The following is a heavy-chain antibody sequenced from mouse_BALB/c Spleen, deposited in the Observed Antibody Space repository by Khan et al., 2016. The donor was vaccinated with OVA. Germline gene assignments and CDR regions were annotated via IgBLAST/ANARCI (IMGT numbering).Heavy chain of an antibody. CDR2: IWSDGNT. J-gene: IGHJ4*01. Sequence: VQLQESGPGLAAPSQSLSITCTISGCSLTNYGVHWVRQPPGKGLEWLVVIWSDGNTNYNSALKSRLTSTKDNSQSQVFLKINSLQTDDTAIYFCARQPYYHYNIRDYWGQGTSVTVSS. V-gene: IGHV2-6-1*01. D-gene: IGHD2-10*01. CDR3: ARQPYYHYNIRDY. CDR1: GCSLTNYG.